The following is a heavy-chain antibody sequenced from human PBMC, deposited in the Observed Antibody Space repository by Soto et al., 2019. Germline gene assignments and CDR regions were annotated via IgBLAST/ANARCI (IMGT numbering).Heavy chain of an antibody. V-gene: IGHV3-74*01. Sequence: EVQLVESGGGLVQPGESLRLSCEASGFTFSNHWMHWVRQAPGKGPVWVARIKTDGSTTNYADYVKGRLTVSRDNAKNTLFLQMNSLRVEDTAVYYCARNWNGVDYWGRGTLVTVSS. D-gene: IGHD1-1*01. CDR1: GFTFSNHW. J-gene: IGHJ4*02. CDR2: IKTDGSTT. CDR3: ARNWNGVDY.